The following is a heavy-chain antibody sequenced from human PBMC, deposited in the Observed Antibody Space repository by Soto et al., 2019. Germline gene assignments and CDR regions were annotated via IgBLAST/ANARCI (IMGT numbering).Heavy chain of an antibody. CDR2: VSGSGGST. CDR1: GFTFSSYA. CDR3: ATTMPMFTSSIGMDV. Sequence: EVQLLESGGGLVQPGGSLRLSCAASGFTFSSYAMSWVRQAPGKGLEWVSAVSGSGGSTYYADSVKGRFTISRDNSKHTLYLQMNSLRAEDTAVYYCATTMPMFTSSIGMDVLGQGTTVTVSS. D-gene: IGHD2-2*01. V-gene: IGHV3-23*01. J-gene: IGHJ6*02.